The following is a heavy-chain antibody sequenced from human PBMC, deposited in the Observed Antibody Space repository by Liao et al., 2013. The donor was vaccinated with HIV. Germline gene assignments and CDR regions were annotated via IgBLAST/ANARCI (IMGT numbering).Heavy chain of an antibody. D-gene: IGHD3-16*01. Sequence: QLQLQESGPGLVKPSETLSLTCTVSGASITSYYWSWIRQPPGKGLEWVGFMYYSGNTKYNPSLKSRVSVSVDMDKNKFFLKLSSVTAADTAVYYCAGTGTYAYSYFDSWGQGTLVTVSS. CDR2: MYYSGNT. CDR1: GASITSYY. CDR3: AGTGTYAYSYFDS. J-gene: IGHJ4*02. V-gene: IGHV4-59*01.